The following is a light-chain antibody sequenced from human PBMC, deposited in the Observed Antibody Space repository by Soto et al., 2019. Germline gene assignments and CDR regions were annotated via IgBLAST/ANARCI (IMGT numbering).Light chain of an antibody. V-gene: IGLV2-14*03. J-gene: IGLJ1*01. CDR1: SSDVGGYHY. CDR2: QVS. CDR3: SSFTSTHTYV. Sequence: QSVLTQPASVSGSPGQSMTISCTGSSSDVGGYHYVSWYQQHPGKAPKLIIYQVSHRPSGVSDRFSGSKPGNTASLTISGLQGEDEATYYCSSFTSTHTYVFGTGTKVTVL.